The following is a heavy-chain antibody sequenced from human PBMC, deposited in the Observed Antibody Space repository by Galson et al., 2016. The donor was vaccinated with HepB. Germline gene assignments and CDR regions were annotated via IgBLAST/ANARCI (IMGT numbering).Heavy chain of an antibody. V-gene: IGHV3-7*01. CDR2: INQDGIEK. Sequence: SLRLSCATSGFTFSSYWMTWVRQAPGKGLEWVANINQDGIEKYYVGSVEGRFTISRDNAKKSLYLQMDSLRVEDTAVYYCARSGEPSWGQGTLVTVSP. J-gene: IGHJ5*02. D-gene: IGHD4-17*01. CDR3: ARSGEPS. CDR1: GFTFSSYW.